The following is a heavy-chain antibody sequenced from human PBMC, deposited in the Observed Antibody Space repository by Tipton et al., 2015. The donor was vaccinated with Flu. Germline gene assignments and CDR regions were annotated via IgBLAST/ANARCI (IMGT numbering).Heavy chain of an antibody. V-gene: IGHV3-7*04. CDR2: ISPDGSVR. D-gene: IGHD2-15*01. CDR1: EFAFSTHW. Sequence: SLRLSCEASEFAFSTHWMAWVRQAPGKGLYWLAYISPDGSVRTFADAVRGRITISRDNAKNSLYLLMDSLGVEDTAVYYCARGGVVGGYDYWGQGTLITVSS. J-gene: IGHJ4*02. CDR3: ARGGVVGGYDY.